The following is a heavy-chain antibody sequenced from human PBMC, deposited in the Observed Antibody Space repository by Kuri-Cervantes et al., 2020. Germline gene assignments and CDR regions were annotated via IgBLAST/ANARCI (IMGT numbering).Heavy chain of an antibody. Sequence: GGSLRLPCAASGFTFSSYGMHWVRKAPGKGLEWAAFIRYDGRNQYYADSVKGRFTISRDNAKNSEYLQMNSLRVEDTAVYYCVRVGFSQGYNDYWGQGTLVTVSS. D-gene: IGHD1-1*01. J-gene: IGHJ4*02. CDR3: VRVGFSQGYNDY. CDR1: GFTFSSYG. V-gene: IGHV3-30*02. CDR2: IRYDGRNQ.